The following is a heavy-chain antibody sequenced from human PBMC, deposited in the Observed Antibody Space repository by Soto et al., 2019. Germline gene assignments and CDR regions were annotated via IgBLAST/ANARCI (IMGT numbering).Heavy chain of an antibody. D-gene: IGHD6-19*01. Sequence: ASVKVSCKASGYTFTSYAIHWVRQAPGQRLEWMGWINGGDGKTKYSQKFQGRVTITRDTSATTAYMELSSLRSEDTAVYNCARADGIAVRHGYDYWGQGTLVTVSS. CDR3: ARADGIAVRHGYDY. CDR2: INGGDGKT. J-gene: IGHJ4*02. CDR1: GYTFTSYA. V-gene: IGHV1-3*01.